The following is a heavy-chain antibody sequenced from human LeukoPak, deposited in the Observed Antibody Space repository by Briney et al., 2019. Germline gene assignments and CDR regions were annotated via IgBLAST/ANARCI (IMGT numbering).Heavy chain of an antibody. CDR3: ARSRYSSGGALYGF. Sequence: SGTLSLTCSVSGGSISNYYWSWIRQPPGKGLEWIGYIYSSGITDYTPSLKSRVTISVDTSNNQFSLDLSSVTAADTAVYYCARSRYSSGGALYGFWGQGTLVSVSS. D-gene: IGHD6-19*01. V-gene: IGHV4-59*01. CDR1: GGSISNYY. J-gene: IGHJ1*01. CDR2: IYSSGIT.